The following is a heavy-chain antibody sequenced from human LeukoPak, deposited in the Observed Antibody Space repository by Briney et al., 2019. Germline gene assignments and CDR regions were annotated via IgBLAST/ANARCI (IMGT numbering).Heavy chain of an antibody. D-gene: IGHD2-8*02. Sequence: SETLSLTCSVSGGSISSKFWTWVRQPPGKGLELIGHISTSGDTYYNPSLNSRVSISLGASNNQCSLSLSSVTAADAAVYYCATSRITGELDYWGQGTPVTVSS. V-gene: IGHV4-4*09. J-gene: IGHJ4*02. CDR3: ATSRITGELDY. CDR1: GGSISSKF. CDR2: ISTSGDT.